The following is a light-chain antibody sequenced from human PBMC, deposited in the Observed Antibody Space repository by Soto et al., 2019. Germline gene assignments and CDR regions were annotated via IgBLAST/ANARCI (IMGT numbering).Light chain of an antibody. Sequence: DVVLSRSPDALPVSLAERATINCRSAQSVLSSYNIKNYLAWYQQKPGQPPRLLIYWASNRDSGVPDRFSGSGSGTDFTLTISSLQAEDVAVYYCQQYYSSPLTFGQGTKVDIK. CDR3: QQYYSSPLT. V-gene: IGKV4-1*01. J-gene: IGKJ1*01. CDR1: QSVLSSYNIKNY. CDR2: WAS.